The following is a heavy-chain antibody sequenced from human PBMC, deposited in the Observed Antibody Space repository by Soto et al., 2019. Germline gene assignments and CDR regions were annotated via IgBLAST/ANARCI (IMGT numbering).Heavy chain of an antibody. V-gene: IGHV1-69*13. D-gene: IGHD2-8*01. CDR2: IIPIFGTA. CDR1: GGTFSSYA. J-gene: IGHJ4*02. Sequence: SVKVSCKASGGTFSSYAISWVRQAPGQGLEWMGGIIPIFGTANYAQKFQGRVTITADESTSTAYMELSSLRSEDTAVYYCARVSDYCTNGVWYIRHFDYWGQGTLVTVSS. CDR3: ARVSDYCTNGVWYIRHFDY.